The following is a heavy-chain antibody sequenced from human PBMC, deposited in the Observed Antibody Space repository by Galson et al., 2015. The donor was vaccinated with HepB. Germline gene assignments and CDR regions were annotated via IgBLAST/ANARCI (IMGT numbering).Heavy chain of an antibody. CDR1: GYTFTSYA. Sequence: SVKVSCKASGYTFTSYAMHWVRQAPGQRLEWMGWINAGNGNTKYSQKFQGRVTITRDTSASTAYMELSSLRSEDTAVYYCARGYLLWFGELLSTDNFDYWGQGTLVTVSS. CDR3: ARGYLLWFGELLSTDNFDY. V-gene: IGHV1-3*01. D-gene: IGHD3-10*01. J-gene: IGHJ4*02. CDR2: INAGNGNT.